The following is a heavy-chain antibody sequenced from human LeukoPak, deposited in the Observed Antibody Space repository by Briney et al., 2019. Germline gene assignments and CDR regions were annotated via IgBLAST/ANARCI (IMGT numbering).Heavy chain of an antibody. CDR2: INHSGST. CDR1: GGSFSGYY. D-gene: IGHD5-18*01. J-gene: IGHJ4*02. CDR3: ACCGSTAMVIHSRTMLNY. V-gene: IGHV4-34*01. Sequence: SETLSLTCAVYGGSFSGYYWSWIRQPPGKGLEWIGEINHSGSTNYNPSLKSRVTISVDTSKNQFSLKLSSVTAADTAAYYCACCGSTAMVIHSRTMLNYWGQGTLVTVSS.